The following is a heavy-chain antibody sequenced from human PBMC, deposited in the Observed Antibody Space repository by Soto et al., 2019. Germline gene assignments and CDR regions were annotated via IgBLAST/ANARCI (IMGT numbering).Heavy chain of an antibody. J-gene: IGHJ4*02. V-gene: IGHV4-31*03. CDR1: GGSISSGGYY. CDR3: ARGGGGYLYDY. D-gene: IGHD3-22*01. CDR2: IYYSGST. Sequence: VQLQESGPGLVKPSQTLSLTCSVSGGSISSGGYYWSWIRQHPGKGLEWIGYIYYSGSTYNPSLKSRVTISVDTSKNQFSLKLSSVTAADTAVYYCARGGGGYLYDYWGQGTLVTVSS.